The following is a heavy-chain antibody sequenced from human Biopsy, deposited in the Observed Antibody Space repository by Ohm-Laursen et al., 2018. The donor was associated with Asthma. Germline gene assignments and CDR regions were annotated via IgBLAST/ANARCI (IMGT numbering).Heavy chain of an antibody. CDR1: GDSINSGGFS. V-gene: IGHV4-31*11. Sequence: TLSLTCAVSGDSINSGGFSWNWGRPPPRKGLGGVGVIYFNGGTYYNPSLKSRVSISIDTSKNQFSLKLSSVTAADTAVYYCARAQDYYDSRGYYRSFDYWGQGTLVTVSS. CDR3: ARAQDYYDSRGYYRSFDY. CDR2: IYFNGGT. J-gene: IGHJ4*02. D-gene: IGHD3-22*01.